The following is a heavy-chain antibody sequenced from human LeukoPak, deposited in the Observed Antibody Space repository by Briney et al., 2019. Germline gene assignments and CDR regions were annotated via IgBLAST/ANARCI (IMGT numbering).Heavy chain of an antibody. CDR1: GYTFTDYY. Sequence: ASVKVSCKASGYTFTDYYMHWVRQAPGQGLEWIGWINPNSGGTKYAQKFQGRVTMTRDTSITIAYMEVSRLRSDDTAVYYCARDTARITIFGVAKYMDVWGKGTTVTVSS. CDR3: ARDTARITIFGVAKYMDV. V-gene: IGHV1-2*02. CDR2: INPNSGGT. J-gene: IGHJ6*03. D-gene: IGHD3-3*01.